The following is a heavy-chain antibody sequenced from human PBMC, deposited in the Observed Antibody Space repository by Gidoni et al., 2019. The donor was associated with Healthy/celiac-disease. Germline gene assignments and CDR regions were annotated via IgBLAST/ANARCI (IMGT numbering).Heavy chain of an antibody. CDR1: GFTFSRYA. J-gene: IGHJ4*02. CDR2: ISYDGSNK. CDR3: ATLLRYFDWFDHYFDY. Sequence: QVQLVASGGGVVQPGRSLRLSCAASGFTFSRYAMHWVRHAPGQGLEWLAVISYDGSNKYYADSVKGRFTISRDNSKNTLYLQMNSLRAEDTSVYYCATLLRYFDWFDHYFDYWGQGTLVTVSS. D-gene: IGHD3-9*01. V-gene: IGHV3-30-3*01.